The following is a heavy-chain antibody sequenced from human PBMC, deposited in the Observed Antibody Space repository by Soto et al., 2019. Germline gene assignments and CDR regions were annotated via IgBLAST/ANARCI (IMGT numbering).Heavy chain of an antibody. J-gene: IGHJ4*02. D-gene: IGHD1-26*01. V-gene: IGHV3-21*01. CDR3: ARESGSYFLGLDY. CDR2: ISSSSSYI. Sequence: EVQLVESGGGLVKPGGSLRLSCAASGFTFSSYSMNWVRQAPGKGLEWVSSISSSSSYIYYADSVKGRFTISTDNAKNSPYLQMNSLRAEDTAVYYCARESGSYFLGLDYWGQGTLVTVSS. CDR1: GFTFSSYS.